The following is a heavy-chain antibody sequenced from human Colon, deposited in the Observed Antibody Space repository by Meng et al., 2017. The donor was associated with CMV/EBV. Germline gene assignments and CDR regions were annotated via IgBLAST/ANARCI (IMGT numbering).Heavy chain of an antibody. D-gene: IGHD6-13*01. V-gene: IGHV3-23*01. CDR3: AKETSSRPSWGGGYYYQGMDV. CDR1: GFSLGDYW. CDR2: ISGTGVT. J-gene: IGHJ6*02. Sequence: GGSLRLSCAVSGFSLGDYWMNWVRQAPGKGLEWVSAISGTGVTFYGDSVKGRFTISRDNSNNTVFLQMSSLKAEDTALYYCAKETSSRPSWGGGYYYQGMDVWGQGTTVTVSS.